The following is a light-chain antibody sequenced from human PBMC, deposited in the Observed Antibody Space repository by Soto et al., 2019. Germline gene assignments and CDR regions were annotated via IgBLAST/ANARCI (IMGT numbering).Light chain of an antibody. CDR3: SSYPSGSGV. J-gene: IGLJ2*01. V-gene: IGLV2-14*01. Sequence: QSALTQPASVSGSPGQSITISCTGTISDVGGYNYVSWYQQHPGKAPKHMIYDVSNRPSGVSNRFSGSKSGNTASLTISGIQAEDEADYYCSSYPSGSGVFGGGTQLAFL. CDR1: ISDVGGYNY. CDR2: DVS.